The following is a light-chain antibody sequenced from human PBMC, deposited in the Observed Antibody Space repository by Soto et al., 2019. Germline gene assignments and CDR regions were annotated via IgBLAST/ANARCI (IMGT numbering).Light chain of an antibody. CDR2: DAS. CDR3: QQRSNWPST. Sequence: EIVLTHSPVTLSLSPGERATLSCRASQSVSTYLAWYQQKPGRAPRLLIYDASSRATGIPARFSGSGSGTDFTLTISSLEPEDFAFYYCQQRSNWPSTFGGGTKVEIK. V-gene: IGKV3-11*01. J-gene: IGKJ4*01. CDR1: QSVSTY.